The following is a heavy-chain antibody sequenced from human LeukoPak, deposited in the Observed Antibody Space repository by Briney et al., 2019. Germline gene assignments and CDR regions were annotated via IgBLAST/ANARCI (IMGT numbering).Heavy chain of an antibody. CDR3: ARPNITSYYDSRGYDAFDV. CDR2: IYPGDSDT. D-gene: IGHD3-22*01. V-gene: IGHV5-51*01. CDR1: GYSFISYW. Sequence: GESLRISCKDSGYSFISYWIGWVRQMPGKGLEWMGIIYPGDSDTRYSPSFQGQVTISADKSISTAYLQWSSLKASDTAMYYCARPNITSYYDSRGYDAFDVWGQGTMVTVSS. J-gene: IGHJ3*01.